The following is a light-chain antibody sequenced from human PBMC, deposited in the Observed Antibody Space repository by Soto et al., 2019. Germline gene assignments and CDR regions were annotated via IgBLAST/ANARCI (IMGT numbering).Light chain of an antibody. CDR2: DAS. CDR3: QQYNIWPWT. Sequence: EIVLAQSPATLSLSPGERATLSCRASQSVSISLAWYQQKPGQAPRLLIYDASNRATGVPARFSGSGSGTDFTLTVSSLEPEDFALYYCQQYNIWPWTFGQGTKVEIK. V-gene: IGKV3-11*01. J-gene: IGKJ1*01. CDR1: QSVSIS.